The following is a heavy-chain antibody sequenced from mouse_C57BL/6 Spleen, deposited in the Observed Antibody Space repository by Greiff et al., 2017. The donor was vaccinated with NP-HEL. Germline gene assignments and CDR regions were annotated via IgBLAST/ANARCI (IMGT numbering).Heavy chain of an antibody. CDR2: IYPGDGDT. CDR1: GYAFSSSW. V-gene: IGHV1-82*01. J-gene: IGHJ3*01. D-gene: IGHD2-3*01. CDR3: ARVGDGPWFAY. Sequence: VQLQQSGPELVKPGASVKISCKASGYAFSSSWMNWVKQRPGKGLEWIGRIYPGDGDTNYNGKFKGKATLTADKSSSTAYMQLSSLTSEDSAVYFCARVGDGPWFAYWGQGTLVTVSA.